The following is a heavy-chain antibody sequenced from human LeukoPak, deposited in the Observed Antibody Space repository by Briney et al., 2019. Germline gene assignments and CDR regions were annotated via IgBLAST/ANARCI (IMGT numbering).Heavy chain of an antibody. V-gene: IGHV4-39*01. D-gene: IGHD3-10*01. CDR2: IYSNGHI. J-gene: IGHJ4*02. CDR3: ARRHYGSGNIDS. CDR1: SDSLTSSSYL. Sequence: PSETLSLTCSVSSDSLTSSSYLWVWVRQPPGKGLEWIGDIYSNGHISYNPSLKSRAAISVDTSKNQFSLNLSSVTAADTAVYYCARRHYGSGNIDSWGQGTLVTVSS.